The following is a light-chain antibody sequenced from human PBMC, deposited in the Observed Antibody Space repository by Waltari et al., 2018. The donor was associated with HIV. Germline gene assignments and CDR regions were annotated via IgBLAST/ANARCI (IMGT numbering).Light chain of an antibody. CDR3: AVWDASLSGRM. J-gene: IGLJ3*02. V-gene: IGLV1-47*01. Sequence: QHVPGTAPKLLIYAHNERPSGVPDRFSGSTSGTSASLAINGLRPDDEAVYYCAVWDASLSGRMFGGGTKLSVL. CDR2: AHN.